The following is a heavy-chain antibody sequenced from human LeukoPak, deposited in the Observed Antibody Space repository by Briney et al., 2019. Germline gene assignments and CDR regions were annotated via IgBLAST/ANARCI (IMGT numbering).Heavy chain of an antibody. CDR1: GYTFTNNY. CDR3: ARDYDFFSMDV. Sequence: ASVKVSCKASGYTFTNNYLHWVRQAPGQGLEWMGMIYPRDGSTSYAQNFQGRVTVTRDTSTSTVYMELSSLRSEDTAVYYCARDYDFFSMDVWGQGTTVTVSS. CDR2: IYPRDGST. V-gene: IGHV1-46*01. D-gene: IGHD3-3*01. J-gene: IGHJ6*02.